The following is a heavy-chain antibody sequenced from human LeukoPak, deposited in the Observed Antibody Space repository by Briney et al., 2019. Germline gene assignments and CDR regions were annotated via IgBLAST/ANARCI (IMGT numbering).Heavy chain of an antibody. CDR3: ALLGYCSGGSCANFDY. V-gene: IGHV1-2*02. CDR1: GYTFTGYY. Sequence: GASVKVSCKASGYTFTGYYMHWVRQAPGQGLEWMGWINPNSGGTNYAQKFQGRVTMTRDTSISTAYMELSRLRSDDTAVYYCALLGYCSGGSCANFDYWGQGTLVTVS. J-gene: IGHJ4*02. D-gene: IGHD2-15*01. CDR2: INPNSGGT.